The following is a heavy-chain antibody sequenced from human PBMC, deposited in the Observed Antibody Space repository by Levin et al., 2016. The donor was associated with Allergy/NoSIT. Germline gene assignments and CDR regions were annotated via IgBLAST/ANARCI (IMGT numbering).Heavy chain of an antibody. CDR2: IYWDDEK. CDR1: GFSLSSTRVG. Sequence: SGPTLVKPTQTLTLTCTFSGFSLSSTRVGVGWIRQPPGKALEWLALIYWDDEKRYSPSLQDRLTITKDTSKNQVVLTMTYMDPVDTAIYYCAHASVKYYATLTGYSRTDSFDIWGPGTMVTVSS. V-gene: IGHV2-5*02. D-gene: IGHD3-9*01. CDR3: AHASVKYYATLTGYSRTDSFDI. J-gene: IGHJ3*02.